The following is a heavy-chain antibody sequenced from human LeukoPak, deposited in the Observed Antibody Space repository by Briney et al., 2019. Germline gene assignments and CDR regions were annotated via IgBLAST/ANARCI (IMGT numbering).Heavy chain of an antibody. Sequence: ASVKVSCKASGYTFSDYYMHWMRQAPGQGFEWMGIINPSGGSTSYAQKFQGRVTMTRDMSTSTVYMELSSLRSEDTAVYYCARFAVHRRLTVAGQFGLDYWGQGTLVTVSS. V-gene: IGHV1-46*01. CDR3: ARFAVHRRLTVAGQFGLDY. CDR2: INPSGGST. D-gene: IGHD6-19*01. J-gene: IGHJ4*02. CDR1: GYTFSDYY.